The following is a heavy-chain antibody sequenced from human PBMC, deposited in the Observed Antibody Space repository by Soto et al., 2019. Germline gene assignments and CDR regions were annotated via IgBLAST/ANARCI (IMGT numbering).Heavy chain of an antibody. CDR1: GFTFSSYW. V-gene: IGHV3-74*01. Sequence: GGSLRLSCAASGFTFSSYWMHWVRQAPGKGLVWVSRINSDGSSTSYADSVKGRFTISRDNAKNTLYLQMNSLRAEDTAVYYCARGGGTVVVPAADNYYYYMDVWGKGTTVTVSS. J-gene: IGHJ6*03. CDR2: INSDGSST. CDR3: ARGGGTVVVPAADNYYYYMDV. D-gene: IGHD2-2*01.